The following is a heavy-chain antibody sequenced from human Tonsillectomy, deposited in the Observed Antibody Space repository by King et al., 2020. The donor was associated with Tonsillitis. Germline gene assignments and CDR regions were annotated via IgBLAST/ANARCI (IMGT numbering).Heavy chain of an antibody. CDR1: GFTFSTYS. CDR3: ARSTTAAVGNDY. J-gene: IGHJ4*02. CDR2: ISTSSSYI. D-gene: IGHD1-1*01. Sequence: VQLVESGGGLVKPGGSLRLSCAASGFTFSTYSMNWVRQAPGKGLEWVSSISTSSSYIYYADSVKGRFTISRDNAKNSLYLQMNSLRAEDTAVYYCARSTTAAVGNDYWGQGTLVTVSS. V-gene: IGHV3-21*01.